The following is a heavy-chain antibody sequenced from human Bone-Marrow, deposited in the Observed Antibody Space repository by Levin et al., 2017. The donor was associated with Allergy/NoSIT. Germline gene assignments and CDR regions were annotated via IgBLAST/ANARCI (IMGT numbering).Heavy chain of an antibody. Sequence: GESLKISCAASGFTFSRRVMHWVRQAPGKGLEWVAVIAFDGSKTHHADSVKGRFTISRDNSKNTLFLQMTTLRPEDTAIYYCARGSWYGIDDWGQGTLVTVSS. CDR1: GFTFSRRV. CDR2: IAFDGSKT. J-gene: IGHJ4*02. CDR3: ARGSWYGIDD. D-gene: IGHD6-13*01. V-gene: IGHV3-30*03.